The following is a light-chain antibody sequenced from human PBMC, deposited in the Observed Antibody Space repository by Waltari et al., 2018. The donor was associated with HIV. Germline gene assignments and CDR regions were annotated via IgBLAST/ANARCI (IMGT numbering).Light chain of an antibody. CDR3: SSYARSRAYV. Sequence: QSALTQPASVSGSPGQSLPLSCPGPRSDVGAYNLVSWYQQHPGEAPKLILYETTKRPSGVSNRFSGSKSGNTASLTISGLQAEDAADYYCSSYARSRAYVFGTGTKVTVL. J-gene: IGLJ1*01. CDR1: RSDVGAYNL. CDR2: ETT. V-gene: IGLV2-23*01.